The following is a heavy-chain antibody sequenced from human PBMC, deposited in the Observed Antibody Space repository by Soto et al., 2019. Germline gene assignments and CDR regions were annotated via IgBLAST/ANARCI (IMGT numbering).Heavy chain of an antibody. J-gene: IGHJ6*02. CDR1: GGSFSGYY. V-gene: IGHV4-34*01. D-gene: IGHD3-10*01. CDR3: ARVVSGGSGTYYYGMDV. Sequence: SETLSLTCAVYGGSFSGYYWSWIRQPPGKGLEWIGEINHSGSTNYNPSLKSRVTISVDTSKNQFSLKLSSVTAADTAVYYCARVVSGGSGTYYYGMDVWGQGTTVTVSS. CDR2: INHSGST.